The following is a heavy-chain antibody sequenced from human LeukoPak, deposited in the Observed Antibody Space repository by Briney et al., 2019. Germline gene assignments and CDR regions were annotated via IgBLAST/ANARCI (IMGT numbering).Heavy chain of an antibody. D-gene: IGHD3-16*01. V-gene: IGHV3-33*06. J-gene: IGHJ6*03. Sequence: PGRSLRLSCAASGFMFSRLGMQWVRQAPGEGLEWVAMIWHDGSVEEYADSVKGRFTISRDNSQNTLYLQMNSLRDDDTAVSYCAKEGDQFRGYLDAWGKGTTVTVSS. CDR3: AKEGDQFRGYLDA. CDR1: GFMFSRLG. CDR2: IWHDGSVE.